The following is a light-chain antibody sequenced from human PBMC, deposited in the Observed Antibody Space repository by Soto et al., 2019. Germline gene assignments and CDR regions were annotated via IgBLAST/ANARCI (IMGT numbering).Light chain of an antibody. V-gene: IGKV1-5*01. Sequence: DIRMTQSPSSLSASVGDRVSITCRASESISSWLAWYQEKPGKAPNLLIYDASSLESGVPSRFSGSGSGTEFTLTISSLQPDDFATYYCQDYSPYSWTFGQGTKVDI. J-gene: IGKJ1*01. CDR2: DAS. CDR3: QDYSPYSWT. CDR1: ESISSW.